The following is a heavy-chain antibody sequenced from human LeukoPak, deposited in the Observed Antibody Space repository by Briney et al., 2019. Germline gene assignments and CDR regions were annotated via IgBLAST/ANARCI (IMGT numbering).Heavy chain of an antibody. D-gene: IGHD1-1*01. CDR2: IYYSGST. CDR1: GGSISSYY. V-gene: IGHV4-59*12. CDR3: ARDGIEQKDDY. Sequence: KTSETLSLTCTVSGGSISSYYWSWIRQPPGKGLEWIGYIYYSGSTNYNPSLKSRVTISVDRSKNQFSLKLSSVTAADTAVYYCARDGIEQKDDYWGQGTLVTVSS. J-gene: IGHJ4*02.